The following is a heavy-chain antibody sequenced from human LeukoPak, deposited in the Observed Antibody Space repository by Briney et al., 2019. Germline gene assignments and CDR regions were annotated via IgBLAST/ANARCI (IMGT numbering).Heavy chain of an antibody. Sequence: PGGSLRLSCEASGFSLSGSWMHWVRHAPGKGLMWVSQNKYDGTTKNYADSVRGRFTISRDNAKSTLYLHMNDLRAEDTAVYYCARSDYFHNWGQGTMV. D-gene: IGHD3-16*01. V-gene: IGHV3-74*01. CDR1: GFSLSGSW. CDR2: NKYDGTTK. CDR3: ARSDYFHN. J-gene: IGHJ3*02.